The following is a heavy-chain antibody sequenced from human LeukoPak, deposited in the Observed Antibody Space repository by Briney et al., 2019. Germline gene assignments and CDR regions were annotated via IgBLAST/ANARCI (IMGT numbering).Heavy chain of an antibody. CDR3: AVEVVATPKAYFAY. J-gene: IGHJ4*02. D-gene: IGHD2-15*01. V-gene: IGHV3-7*03. CDR2: INQDGSEK. CDR1: GFTFSSSA. Sequence: PGGSLRLSCAASGFTFSSSAMSWVRQAPGKGLEWVANINQDGSEKFYVDSVKGRFTISRDSAKNSVHLQMNSLRAEDSAVYYCAVEVVATPKAYFAYWGQGILVTVSS.